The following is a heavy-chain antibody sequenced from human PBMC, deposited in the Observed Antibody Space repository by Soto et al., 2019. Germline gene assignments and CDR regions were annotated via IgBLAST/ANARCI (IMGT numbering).Heavy chain of an antibody. CDR3: ARDPGRQDNGDYKLSY. J-gene: IGHJ4*02. CDR1: GFTFSSYS. V-gene: IGHV3-48*01. Sequence: EVQLVESGGGLVQPGGSLRLSCAASGFTFSSYSMNWVRQAPGKGLEWVSYISSSSSTIYYADSVKGRFTISRDNAKNSLYLQMNSLRAEDTAVYYCARDPGRQDNGDYKLSYWGQGTLVTVSS. CDR2: ISSSSSTI. D-gene: IGHD4-17*01.